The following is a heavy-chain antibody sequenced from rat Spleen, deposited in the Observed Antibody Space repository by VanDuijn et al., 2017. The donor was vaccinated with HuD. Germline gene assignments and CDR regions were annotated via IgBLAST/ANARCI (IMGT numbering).Heavy chain of an antibody. J-gene: IGHJ3*01. Sequence: EVQLVETGGGLVQPGRSLKLSCVASGFTFSTYWMYWIRQAPGKGLEWVSSISTDGGRTYYPDSVKGRFTISRDNAENTVYLQMNSLRSEDTATYYCAKGFAYWGQGTLVTVSS. CDR2: ISTDGGRT. CDR3: AKGFAY. V-gene: IGHV5-58*01. CDR1: GFTFSTYW.